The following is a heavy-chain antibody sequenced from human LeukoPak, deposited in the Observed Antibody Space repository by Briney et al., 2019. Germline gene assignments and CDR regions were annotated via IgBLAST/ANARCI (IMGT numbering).Heavy chain of an antibody. CDR2: ISAYNGNT. CDR3: ARDTYYDFWSGYYVVDPDDY. CDR1: GYTFTSYG. V-gene: IGHV1-18*01. Sequence: ASVKVSCTASGYTFTSYGISWVRQAPGQGLEWMGWISAYNGNTNYAQKLQGRVTMTTDTSTSTAYMELRSLRSDDTAVYYCARDTYYDFWSGYYVVDPDDYWGQGTLVTVSS. D-gene: IGHD3-3*01. J-gene: IGHJ4*02.